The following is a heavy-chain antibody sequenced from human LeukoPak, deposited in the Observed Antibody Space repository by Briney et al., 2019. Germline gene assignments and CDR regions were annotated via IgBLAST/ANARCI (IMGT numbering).Heavy chain of an antibody. J-gene: IGHJ5*02. D-gene: IGHD3-16*01. CDR2: IYYSGST. Sequence: SETLSLTCTVSGGSISSYYWSWIRQPPGKGLEWIGYIYYSGSTSYNPSLKSRVTISVDTSKNQFSLKLSSVTAADTAVYYCARALTLNWFDPWGQGTLVTVSS. CDR1: GGSISSYY. V-gene: IGHV4-59*01. CDR3: ARALTLNWFDP.